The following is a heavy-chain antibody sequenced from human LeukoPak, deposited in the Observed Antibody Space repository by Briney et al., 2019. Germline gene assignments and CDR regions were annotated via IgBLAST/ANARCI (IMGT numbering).Heavy chain of an antibody. J-gene: IGHJ4*02. CDR2: IYPSDSDT. CDR1: GYTFTDYW. CDR3: ARLTRYSSSWYDY. V-gene: IGHV5-51*01. D-gene: IGHD6-13*01. Sequence: GESLKISCKGSGYTFTDYWIGWVRQMPGKGPEWMGLIYPSDSDTRYSPSFQGQVTISADKSITTAYLQWSSLKASDTAMYYCARLTRYSSSWYDYWGQGTLVTVSS.